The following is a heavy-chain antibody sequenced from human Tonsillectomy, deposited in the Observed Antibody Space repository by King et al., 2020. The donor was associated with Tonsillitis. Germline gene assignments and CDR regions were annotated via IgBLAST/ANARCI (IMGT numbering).Heavy chain of an antibody. J-gene: IGHJ5*02. CDR1: GGSISSSNW. CDR3: AREERTLVNSSSWTNWFDP. Sequence: VQLQESGPGLVKPSGTLPLTCAVSGGSISSSNWWTWVRQAPGTGLEWIGEIYHIGSTNYNPSLKSRVTISVDKSKNQFSLKLTSVTAADTAVYYCAREERTLVNSSSWTNWFDPWGQGTLVTVSS. CDR2: IYHIGST. D-gene: IGHD6-13*01. V-gene: IGHV4-4*02.